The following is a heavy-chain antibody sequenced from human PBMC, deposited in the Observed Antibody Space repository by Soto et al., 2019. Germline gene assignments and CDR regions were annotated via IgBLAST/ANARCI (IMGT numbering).Heavy chain of an antibody. V-gene: IGHV4-34*01. Sequence: SETLFLTCAVYGGSFSGYYWSWIRQPPGKGLEWIGEINHSGSTNYNPSLKSRVTISVDTSKNQFSLKLSSVTAADTAVYYCARGHTAMGYAFDIWGQGTMVTVSS. CDR3: ARGHTAMGYAFDI. CDR2: INHSGST. CDR1: GGSFSGYY. D-gene: IGHD5-18*01. J-gene: IGHJ3*02.